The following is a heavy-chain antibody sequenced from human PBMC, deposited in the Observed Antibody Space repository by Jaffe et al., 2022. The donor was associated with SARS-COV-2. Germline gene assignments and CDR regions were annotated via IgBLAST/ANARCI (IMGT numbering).Heavy chain of an antibody. CDR3: ARIGGGQYSSSWYGPRRYFDY. D-gene: IGHD6-13*01. J-gene: IGHJ4*02. Sequence: QVQLQQWGAGLLKPSETLSLTCAVYGGSFSGYYWSWIRQPPGKGLEWIGEINHSGSTNYNPSLKSRVTISVDTSKNQFSLKLSSVTAADTAVYYCARIGGGQYSSSWYGPRRYFDYWGQGTLVTVSS. V-gene: IGHV4-34*01. CDR1: GGSFSGYY. CDR2: INHSGST.